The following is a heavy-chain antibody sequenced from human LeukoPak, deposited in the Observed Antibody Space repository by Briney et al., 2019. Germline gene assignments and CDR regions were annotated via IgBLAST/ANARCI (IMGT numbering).Heavy chain of an antibody. V-gene: IGHV3-66*01. CDR1: GFTVNSNY. CDR3: ARGGRNSGSHYFESYFDL. Sequence: GSLRLSCAASGFTVNSNYMNWVRQAPGKGLEWVSVIYSGGDTYYADSVKDRFTISRDSSKSALYLQMNSLGADDTAVYYCARGGRNSGSHYFESYFDLRGQGTLVTVSS. D-gene: IGHD3-10*01. J-gene: IGHJ4*02. CDR2: IYSGGDT.